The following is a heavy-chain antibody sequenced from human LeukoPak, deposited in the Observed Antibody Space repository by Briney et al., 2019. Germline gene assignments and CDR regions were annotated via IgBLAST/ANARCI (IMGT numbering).Heavy chain of an antibody. J-gene: IGHJ4*02. CDR1: GFTFSSYW. D-gene: IGHD2-2*01. CDR3: ARALDSSTSRYQAFEY. Sequence: PGGSLRLSCAASGFTFSSYWMSWVRQAPGQGLEWVANIKQDGSEKYYVDSVKGRFTISRDNAKNSLYLQMNSLRAEDTAVYYCARALDSSTSRYQAFEYWGQGTLVTVSS. V-gene: IGHV3-7*01. CDR2: IKQDGSEK.